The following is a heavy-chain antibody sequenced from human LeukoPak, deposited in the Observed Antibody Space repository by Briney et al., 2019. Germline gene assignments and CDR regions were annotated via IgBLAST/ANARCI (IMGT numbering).Heavy chain of an antibody. CDR1: GLTFSNYA. CDR2: IKQDSSDK. V-gene: IGHV3-7*01. J-gene: IGHJ6*03. Sequence: GGSLTLSCTASGLTFSNYATTWVRQAPGKGLEWVANIKQDSSDKFYVDSVRGRFTISRDNAKNSLYLQMNSLRAEDTAVYYCARNGYCSSTSCYTFNYYYYMDVWGKGTTVTVSS. D-gene: IGHD2-2*02. CDR3: ARNGYCSSTSCYTFNYYYYMDV.